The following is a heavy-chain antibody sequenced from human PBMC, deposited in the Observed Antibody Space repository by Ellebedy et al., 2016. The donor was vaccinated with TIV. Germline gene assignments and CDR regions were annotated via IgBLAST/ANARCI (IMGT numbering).Heavy chain of an antibody. J-gene: IGHJ6*02. Sequence: GGPLRLSXTASGFPFSTFDMSWVRQAPGKGLEWVSAISGSGGRTYYADSVKGRFTISRDNSKNTLYLQMNSLRAEDTAVYYCAKGAREDYGDYGKYYYYGMDVWGQGTTVTVSS. V-gene: IGHV3-23*01. CDR2: ISGSGGRT. CDR3: AKGAREDYGDYGKYYYYGMDV. D-gene: IGHD4-17*01. CDR1: GFPFSTFD.